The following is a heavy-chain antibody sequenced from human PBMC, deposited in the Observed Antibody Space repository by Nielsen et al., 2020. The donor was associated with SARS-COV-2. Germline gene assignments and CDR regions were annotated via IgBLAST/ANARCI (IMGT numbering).Heavy chain of an antibody. CDR3: TIQGVMVVAATGWFDP. D-gene: IGHD2-15*01. J-gene: IGHJ5*02. Sequence: SETLSLTCTVSGGSISSGGYYWGWIRQPPGKGLEWIGSIYYSGSTYYNPSLKSRVTISVDTSKNQFSLKLSSVTAADTAVYYCTIQGVMVVAATGWFDPWGQGTLVTVSS. CDR2: IYYSGST. V-gene: IGHV4-39*01. CDR1: GGSISSGGYY.